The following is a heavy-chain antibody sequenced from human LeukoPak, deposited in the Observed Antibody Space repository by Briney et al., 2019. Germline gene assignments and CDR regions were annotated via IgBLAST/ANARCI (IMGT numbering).Heavy chain of an antibody. Sequence: PGGSLRLSCAASGFTFSSYAMSWVRQAPGKGLVWVSRINNDGSSTDYADSVKGRFTISRDNAKSTLYLQMNTLRAEDTAVYFCARDGGTNFDYWGQGTLVTVSS. J-gene: IGHJ4*02. V-gene: IGHV3-74*01. CDR2: INNDGSST. CDR3: ARDGGTNFDY. CDR1: GFTFSSYA. D-gene: IGHD2-2*01.